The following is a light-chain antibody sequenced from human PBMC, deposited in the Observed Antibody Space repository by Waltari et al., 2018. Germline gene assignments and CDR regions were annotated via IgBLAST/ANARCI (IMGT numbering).Light chain of an antibody. CDR3: AAWDDSLSGCVV. J-gene: IGLJ2*01. Sequence: QSVLTQPPSASGTPGQRVTISCSGRSSNIGSNYAFWYQQLPGTAPKLLIYRNKQRPSGVPDRFFGSKSGTSASLVISGLRSEDEAYYYCAAWDDSLSGCVVFGGGTKVTVL. CDR2: RNK. V-gene: IGLV1-47*01. CDR1: SSNIGSNY.